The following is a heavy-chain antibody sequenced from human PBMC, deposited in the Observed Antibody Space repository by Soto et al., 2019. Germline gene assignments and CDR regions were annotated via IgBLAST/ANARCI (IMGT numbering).Heavy chain of an antibody. D-gene: IGHD1-20*01. Sequence: ASVKVSCKASGYTFTNYGIHWVRQAPGQRLEWMGWINAGNGNTKHSQKFQGRVTITRDTSASTAYMERSSLRSDDTAVYNCAASEVFPWYSVITPRGRSLGIRGQGTMVT. CDR2: INAGNGNT. CDR1: GYTFTNYG. V-gene: IGHV1-3*01. J-gene: IGHJ3*02. CDR3: AASEVFPWYSVITPRGRSLGI.